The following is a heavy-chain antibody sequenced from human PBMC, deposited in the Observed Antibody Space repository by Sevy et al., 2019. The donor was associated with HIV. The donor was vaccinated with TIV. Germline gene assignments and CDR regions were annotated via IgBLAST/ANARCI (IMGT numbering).Heavy chain of an antibody. D-gene: IGHD3-16*01. CDR1: GDSVSSGNYY. V-gene: IGHV4-61*01. CDR3: AGAAPAYYYAMGV. Sequence: SETLSLTCTVSGDSVSSGNYYWSWIRQPPGKGLEWIGYHCYSGSTTYNPSLKSRVTISVDRSKNQFPPKLSSVTAADTAVYYCAGAAPAYYYAMGVWGQGTTVTVSS. J-gene: IGHJ6*02. CDR2: HCYSGST.